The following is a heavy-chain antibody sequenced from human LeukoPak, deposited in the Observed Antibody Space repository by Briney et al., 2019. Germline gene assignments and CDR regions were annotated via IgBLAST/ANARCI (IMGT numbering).Heavy chain of an antibody. Sequence: GGSLRLSCAASAFTVSSNYMTWVRQAPGKGLEWVSSISGSGGTTYYADSVKGRFTISRDNSKNTLYLQMNSLRVEDTAVFYCAKDYRITIFGVPYYFDYWGQGTLVTVSS. V-gene: IGHV3-23*01. CDR1: AFTVSSNY. CDR3: AKDYRITIFGVPYYFDY. CDR2: ISGSGGTT. J-gene: IGHJ4*02. D-gene: IGHD3-3*01.